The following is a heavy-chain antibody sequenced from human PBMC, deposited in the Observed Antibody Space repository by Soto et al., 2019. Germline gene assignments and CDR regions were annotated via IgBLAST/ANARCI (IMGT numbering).Heavy chain of an antibody. CDR3: ARVERGTATTVVDAFDI. V-gene: IGHV4-34*01. CDR1: GGSVNSGNYY. J-gene: IGHJ3*02. Sequence: QVQLQQWGAGLLKPSETLSLTCAVFGGSVNSGNYYWSWIRQPPGKGLEWIGEMSHSGGTHFNPSFKSRVTISVDTSKNRFSLTMSSVTAADTALYYCARVERGTATTVVDAFDIWGPGTMVTVSS. D-gene: IGHD1-1*01. CDR2: MSHSGGT.